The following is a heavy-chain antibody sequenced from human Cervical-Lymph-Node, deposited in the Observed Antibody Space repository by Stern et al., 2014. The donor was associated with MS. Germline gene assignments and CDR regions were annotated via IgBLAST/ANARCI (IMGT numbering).Heavy chain of an antibody. V-gene: IGHV3-53*01. CDR1: GFTVSRDY. D-gene: IGHD1-1*01. Sequence: EVQLVESGGGVIKPGGSLRLSCTASGFTVSRDYMTWVRQAPGKGLEWVSLITNVGSTFYTDSVEGRFTISSYDSKNTVYLHMTSLRAEDTAMYYCARDTSSPERSDWWGQGTLVTVSS. CDR2: ITNVGST. J-gene: IGHJ4*02. CDR3: ARDTSSPERSDW.